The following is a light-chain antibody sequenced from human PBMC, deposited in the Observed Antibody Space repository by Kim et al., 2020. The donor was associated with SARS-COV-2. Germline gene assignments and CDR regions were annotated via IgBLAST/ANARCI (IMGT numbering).Light chain of an antibody. CDR2: AAS. J-gene: IGKJ5*01. CDR3: QQYHSWAPIT. CDR1: QNVVNM. V-gene: IGKV3D-15*01. Sequence: EIVLTQSPATLSVSPGERAILSCRASQNVVNMLVWYQQKPGQAPRLLISAASTRATGIPDRFSGSGSGTDFTLTISSLQSEDSAVYYCQQYHSWAPITFGQGTRLEIK.